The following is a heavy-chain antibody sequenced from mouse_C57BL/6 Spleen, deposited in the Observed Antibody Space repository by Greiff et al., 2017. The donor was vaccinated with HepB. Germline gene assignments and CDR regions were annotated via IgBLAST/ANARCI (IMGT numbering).Heavy chain of an antibody. Sequence: LQQPGAELVKPGASVKLSCKASGYTFTSYWMHWVKQRPGQGLEWIGMIHPNSGSTNYNEKFKSKATLTVDKSSSTAYMQLSSLTSEDSAVYYCARSYGYDGGYFDVWGTGTTVTVSS. CDR3: ARSYGYDGGYFDV. CDR1: GYTFTSYW. CDR2: IHPNSGST. D-gene: IGHD2-2*01. J-gene: IGHJ1*03. V-gene: IGHV1-64*01.